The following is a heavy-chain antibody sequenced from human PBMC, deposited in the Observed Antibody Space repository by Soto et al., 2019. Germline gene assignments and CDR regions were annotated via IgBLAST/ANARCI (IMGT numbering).Heavy chain of an antibody. J-gene: IGHJ6*02. CDR1: GFTFSSYG. Sequence: AGGSLRLSCAAPGFTFSSYGMHWVRQAPGKGLEWVAVIWYDGSNKYYADSVKGRFTISRDNSKNTLYLQMNSLRAEDTAVYYCARENGYNKIIIHYYGMDVWGQGTTVTVSS. D-gene: IGHD3-10*01. V-gene: IGHV3-33*01. CDR2: IWYDGSNK. CDR3: ARENGYNKIIIHYYGMDV.